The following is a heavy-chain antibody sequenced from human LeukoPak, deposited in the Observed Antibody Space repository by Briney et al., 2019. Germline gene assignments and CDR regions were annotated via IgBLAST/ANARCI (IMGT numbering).Heavy chain of an antibody. CDR1: GFTFSNYW. D-gene: IGHD3-10*02. CDR2: IKQDGSEK. Sequence: QPGGSLRLSCAASGFTFSNYWMIWVRQAPGKGLEWVGNIKQDGSEKRYADSVRGRFSISRDNAQTSLYLQMNSLRADDTAVYYCAKDWYLRGVIRIFDYWGQGTRVTVSS. V-gene: IGHV3-7*05. CDR3: AKDWYLRGVIRIFDY. J-gene: IGHJ4*02.